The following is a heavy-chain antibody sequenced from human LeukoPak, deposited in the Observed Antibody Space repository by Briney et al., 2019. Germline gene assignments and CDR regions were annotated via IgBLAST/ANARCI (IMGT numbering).Heavy chain of an antibody. J-gene: IGHJ4*02. CDR2: IYSGGST. Sequence: PGGSLRLSCAASGFTVSINYMSWVRQAPGKGLEWVSVIYSGGSTYYADSVKGRFTISRDNSKNTLYLQMNSLRAEDTAVYYCASSKLGYYTNGVCYPFDYWGQGTLVTVSS. D-gene: IGHD2-8*01. V-gene: IGHV3-66*02. CDR3: ASSKLGYYTNGVCYPFDY. CDR1: GFTVSINY.